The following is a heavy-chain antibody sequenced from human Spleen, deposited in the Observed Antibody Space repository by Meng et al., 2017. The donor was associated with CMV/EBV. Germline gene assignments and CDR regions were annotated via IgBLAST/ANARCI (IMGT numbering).Heavy chain of an antibody. CDR1: GFTFNDYY. CDR2: IKHTGSEK. D-gene: IGHD6-19*01. Sequence: GESLKISCAASGFTFNDYYMSWIRQAPGKGLEWVANIKHTGSEKNYVDSVKGRFTISRDNAKMSLYLQMNSLRVEDTAVYYCARSYRTIGRRLVGMDVWGQGTTVTVSS. CDR3: ARSYRTIGRRLVGMDV. V-gene: IGHV3-7*01. J-gene: IGHJ6*02.